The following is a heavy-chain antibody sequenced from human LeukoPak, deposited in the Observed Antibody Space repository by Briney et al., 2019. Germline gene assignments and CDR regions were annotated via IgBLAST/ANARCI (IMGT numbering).Heavy chain of an antibody. CDR2: ISSSSSYT. Sequence: GGSLRLSCAASGFTFSDYYMSWIRQAPGKGLEWVSYISSSSSYTNYADSVKGRFTISRDNAKNSLYLQMNSLRAEDTAVYYCARGAPEGTDAYPYYYYYGMDVWGQGTTVTVSS. D-gene: IGHD5-24*01. CDR1: GFTFSDYY. CDR3: ARGAPEGTDAYPYYYYYGMDV. J-gene: IGHJ6*02. V-gene: IGHV3-11*06.